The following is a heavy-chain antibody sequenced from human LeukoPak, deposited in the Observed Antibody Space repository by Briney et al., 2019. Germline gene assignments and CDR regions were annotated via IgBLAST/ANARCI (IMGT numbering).Heavy chain of an antibody. J-gene: IGHJ3*02. CDR1: GYTFTSYG. CDR2: ISAYNGNT. V-gene: IGHV1-18*01. D-gene: IGHD6-19*01. CDR3: AGGMQWLVEVDAFDI. Sequence: ASVKVSCKTSGYTFTSYGLSWVRQAPGQGLEWMGWISAYNGNTNYEQKLQGRVTMTTDTSTSTAYMELRSLRSDDTAVYYCAGGMQWLVEVDAFDIWGQGTMVTVSS.